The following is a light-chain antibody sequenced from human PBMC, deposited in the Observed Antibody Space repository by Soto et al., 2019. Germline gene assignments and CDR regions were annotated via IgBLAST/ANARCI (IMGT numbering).Light chain of an antibody. CDR3: QQRSNWPRT. CDR1: QSVSSY. J-gene: IGKJ1*01. CDR2: DAS. Sequence: EIVLTQSPATLSLSPMEIATLSFMASQSVSSYLAWYQQKPGQAPRLLIYDASNRATGIPARFSGSGSGTDFTLTISSLEPEDFAVYYCQQRSNWPRTFGQGTKVDI. V-gene: IGKV3-11*01.